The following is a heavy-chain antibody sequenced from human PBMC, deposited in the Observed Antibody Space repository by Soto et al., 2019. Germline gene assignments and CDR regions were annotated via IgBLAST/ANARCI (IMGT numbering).Heavy chain of an antibody. CDR1: GYTFTSYG. Sequence: ASVKVSCKASGYTFTSYGISWVRQAPGQGLEWMGWISAYNGNTNYAQKLQGRVTMTTDTSTSTAYMELRSLRSDDTAVYYCAREGVVLYFHWHPNWSHLWCQRTLVPGSS. J-gene: IGHJ5*01. D-gene: IGHD3-9*01. CDR2: ISAYNGNT. V-gene: IGHV1-18*01. CDR3: AREGVVLYFHWHPNWSHL.